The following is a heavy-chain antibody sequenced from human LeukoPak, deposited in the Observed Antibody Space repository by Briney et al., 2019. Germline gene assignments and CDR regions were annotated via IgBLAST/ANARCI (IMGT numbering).Heavy chain of an antibody. CDR1: GGSFSGYY. Sequence: KPSETLSLTCAVYGGSFSGYYWSWIRQPPGKGLEWIGEINHSGSTNYNPSLKSRVTISVDTSKNQFSLKLSSVTAADTAVYYCARPSVGATLDYWGQGTLVTVSS. D-gene: IGHD1-26*01. V-gene: IGHV4-34*01. CDR2: INHSGST. CDR3: ARPSVGATLDY. J-gene: IGHJ4*02.